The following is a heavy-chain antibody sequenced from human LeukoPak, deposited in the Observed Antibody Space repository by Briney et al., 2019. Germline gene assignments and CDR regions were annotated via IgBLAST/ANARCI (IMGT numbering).Heavy chain of an antibody. CDR1: GFTFSSYA. CDR2: ISGSAGST. Sequence: GGSLRLSCAASGFTFSSYAMSWVRQAPGKGLEWVSAISGSAGSTYYADSVKGRFTISRDNSKNTLYLQMNSLRAEDTAVYCCVFTRIAVAFDYWGQGTLVTVSS. J-gene: IGHJ4*02. CDR3: VFTRIAVAFDY. D-gene: IGHD6-19*01. V-gene: IGHV3-23*01.